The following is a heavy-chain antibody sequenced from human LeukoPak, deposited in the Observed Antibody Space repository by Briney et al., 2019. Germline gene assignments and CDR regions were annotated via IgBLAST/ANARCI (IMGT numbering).Heavy chain of an antibody. Sequence: SETLSLTCTVSGGSISSHYWSWIRQPPGKGLEWIGYIYYSGSTNYNPSLKSRVTISVDTSKNQFSLKLSSVTAADTAVYYCARSPQYYDILTGYSFDYWGQGTLVTVSS. D-gene: IGHD3-9*01. V-gene: IGHV4-59*08. CDR3: ARSPQYYDILTGYSFDY. J-gene: IGHJ4*02. CDR1: GGSISSHY. CDR2: IYYSGST.